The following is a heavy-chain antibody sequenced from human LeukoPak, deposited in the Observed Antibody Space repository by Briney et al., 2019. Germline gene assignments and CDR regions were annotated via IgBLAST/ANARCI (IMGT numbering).Heavy chain of an antibody. CDR3: ARRAGGYSHPYDY. CDR2: VYSGGTT. J-gene: IGHJ4*02. Sequence: GGSLRLSCAASGLTVSSNYMSWVRQAPGKGLEWVSVVYSGGTTYCADSVKGRFTISRDNSKNTLYLQMNSLRAEDTAVYYCARRAGGYSHPYDYWGQGILVTVSS. CDR1: GLTVSSNY. V-gene: IGHV3-53*01. D-gene: IGHD4-23*01.